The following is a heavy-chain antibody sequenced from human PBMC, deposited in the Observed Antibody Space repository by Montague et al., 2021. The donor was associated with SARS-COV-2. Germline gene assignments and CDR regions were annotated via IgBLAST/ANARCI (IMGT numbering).Heavy chain of an antibody. V-gene: IGHV4-39*01. J-gene: IGHJ4*02. CDR1: GGSFSSGDSY. Sequence: SDTLSLTCSVSGGSFSSGDSYWGWLRQAPGKGLVWIGDLHYAGSAYYNPSLRSRVTISADTSKNQFSLKLNSVTAADTAVYYCVATYNGNWYYFDYWGQGTLVTVSS. CDR2: LHYAGSA. CDR3: VATYNGNWYYFDY. D-gene: IGHD6-13*01.